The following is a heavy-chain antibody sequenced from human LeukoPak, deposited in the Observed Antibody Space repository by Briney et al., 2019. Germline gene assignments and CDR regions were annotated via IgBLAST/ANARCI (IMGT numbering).Heavy chain of an antibody. V-gene: IGHV3-30-3*01. J-gene: IGHJ4*02. CDR3: ARVLNYYDSSGYYFSY. CDR1: GFTFSYYT. Sequence: GRSLRLSCAASGFTFSYYTMHWGRQAPGKGLEWVAVISYDGGNKYYADSVKGRFTISRDNSKNTLYLQMNSLRAEDTAVYYCARVLNYYDSSGYYFSYWGQGTLVTVSS. D-gene: IGHD3-22*01. CDR2: ISYDGGNK.